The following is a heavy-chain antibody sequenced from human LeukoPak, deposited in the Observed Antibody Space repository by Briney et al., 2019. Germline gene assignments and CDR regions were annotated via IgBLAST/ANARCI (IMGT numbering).Heavy chain of an antibody. CDR3: ARVDPPDWFHTLTYYYGMDV. J-gene: IGHJ6*02. CDR2: MNPNSGNT. CDR1: GYTFTSYD. D-gene: IGHD3-9*01. V-gene: IGHV1-8*01. Sequence: ASVKVSCKASGYTFTSYDINWMRQATGKGLEWMGWMNPNSGNTGYAQKFQGRVTMTRNTSISTAYMELSSLRSEDTAVYYCARVDPPDWFHTLTYYYGMDVWGQGTTVTVSS.